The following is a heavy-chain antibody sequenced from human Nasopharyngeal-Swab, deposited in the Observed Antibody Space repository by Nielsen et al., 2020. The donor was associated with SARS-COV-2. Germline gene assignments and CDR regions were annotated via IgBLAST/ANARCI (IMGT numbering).Heavy chain of an antibody. V-gene: IGHV3-33*06. D-gene: IGHD5-18*01. CDR1: GFTFSTYE. J-gene: IGHJ4*02. Sequence: GESLKISCAASGFTFSTYEMNWVRQAPGKGLEWVAVIWYDGSNKYYADSVKGRFTISRDNSKNTLYLQMNSLRAEDTAVYYCAKGVYSYGYVADLYFDYWGQGTLVTVSS. CDR2: IWYDGSNK. CDR3: AKGVYSYGYVADLYFDY.